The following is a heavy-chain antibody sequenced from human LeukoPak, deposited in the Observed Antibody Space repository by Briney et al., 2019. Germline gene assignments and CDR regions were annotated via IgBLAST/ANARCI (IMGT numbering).Heavy chain of an antibody. Sequence: SETLSLTCTVSGGSISSSSYYWGWIRQPPGKGLEWIGSIYYSGSTYYNPSLKSRVTISVDTSKNQFSLKLSSVTAADTAVYYCARGYSSWYYYNILGWLDPWGQGTLVTVSS. J-gene: IGHJ5*02. D-gene: IGHD6-13*01. CDR2: IYYSGST. CDR3: ARGYSSWYYYNILGWLDP. CDR1: GGSISSSSYY. V-gene: IGHV4-39*01.